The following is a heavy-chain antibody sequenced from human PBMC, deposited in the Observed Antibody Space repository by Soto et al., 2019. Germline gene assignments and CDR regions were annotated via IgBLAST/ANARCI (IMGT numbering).Heavy chain of an antibody. J-gene: IGHJ5*02. CDR3: ARVPSSPDWFDP. CDR2: IIPIFGTA. CDR1: GGTFSSYA. D-gene: IGHD6-13*01. V-gene: IGHV1-69*12. Sequence: QVQLVQSGAEVKKPGSSVKVSCKASGGTFSSYAISWVRQAPGQGLEWMGGIIPIFGTANYAQKFQGRVTITADESTSTGYMELSGLRSEDTAVYYGARVPSSPDWFDPWGQGTLVTVSS.